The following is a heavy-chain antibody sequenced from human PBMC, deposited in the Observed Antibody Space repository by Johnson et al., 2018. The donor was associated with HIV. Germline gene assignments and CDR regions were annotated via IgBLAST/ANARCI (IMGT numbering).Heavy chain of an antibody. CDR1: GFIFSDYY. V-gene: IGHV3-11*04. CDR3: AREEGTDILTRGDAFDI. J-gene: IGHJ3*02. Sequence: QMQLVESGGDLVKPGGSLRLSCAASGFIFSDYYMTWIRQAPGKGLESISYLSSSGRTIYYADSVKGRFTMSRDNAKKSLYLQMNSLRAEDTAVYYCAREEGTDILTRGDAFDIWGQGTMATVSS. CDR2: LSSSGRTI. D-gene: IGHD3-9*01.